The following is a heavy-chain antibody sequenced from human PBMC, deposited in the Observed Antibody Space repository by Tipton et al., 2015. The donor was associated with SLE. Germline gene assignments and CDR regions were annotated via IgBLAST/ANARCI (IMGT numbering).Heavy chain of an antibody. CDR1: GFTVSSNY. D-gene: IGHD4-23*01. CDR2: IYRGGNT. J-gene: IGHJ2*01. V-gene: IGHV3-66*01. CDR3: AREYGDNAGWYFDL. Sequence: VQLVQSGGGVVQPGGSLRLSCAASGFTVSSNYMSWVRQAPGKGLEWVSIIYRGGNTQYADSVKGRFTISRDNSQNMLYLQMNSLRAEDTAVYYCAREYGDNAGWYFDLWGRGTLITVSS.